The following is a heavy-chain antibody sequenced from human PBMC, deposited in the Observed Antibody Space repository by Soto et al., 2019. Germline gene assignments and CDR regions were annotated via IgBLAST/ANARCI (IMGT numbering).Heavy chain of an antibody. CDR1: GFIFSEST. CDR2: VSTSGRST. CDR3: VEQAHGSDGVAFDY. D-gene: IGHD3-10*01. Sequence: GGSLRLSCSASGFIFSESTIYWVRQVPGKGLEAISAVSTSGRSTYYADSVKDRFTISRDNSKNTLFLQMGSLRPEDTAIYYCVEQAHGSDGVAFDYWGQGTQVTVSS. V-gene: IGHV3-64D*06. J-gene: IGHJ4*02.